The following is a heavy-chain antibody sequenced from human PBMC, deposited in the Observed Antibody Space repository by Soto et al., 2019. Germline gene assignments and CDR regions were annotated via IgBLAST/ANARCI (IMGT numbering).Heavy chain of an antibody. J-gene: IGHJ6*02. CDR3: TTETPPLSTIFGVGNGMDV. CDR2: IKSKTDARTT. Sequence: GGSLRLSCAASGFTFSNAWMSWVRQAPGKGLEWVGRIKSKTDARTTDYAAPVKGRFTISRDDSKNTQYLQMNSLKTEDTAVYYCTTETPPLSTIFGVGNGMDVWGQGTTVTVSS. CDR1: GFTFSNAW. V-gene: IGHV3-15*01. D-gene: IGHD3-3*01.